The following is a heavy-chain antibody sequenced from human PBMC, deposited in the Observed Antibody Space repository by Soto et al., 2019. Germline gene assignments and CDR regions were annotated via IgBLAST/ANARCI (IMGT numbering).Heavy chain of an antibody. CDR3: ARAQGYCSGGSCPTLDC. D-gene: IGHD2-15*01. V-gene: IGHV1-69*01. J-gene: IGHJ4*02. CDR2: IIRTFGTS. CDR1: GGTFSSYA. Sequence: QVQLVQSGAEVKKPGSSVTVSCRASGGTFSSYAISWVRQAPGPGLEWLGGIIRTFGTSTYAQKFQGRVTITADESTSTAYMELSSRRSEDTAVYYCARAQGYCSGGSCPTLDCWGQGTLVTVSS.